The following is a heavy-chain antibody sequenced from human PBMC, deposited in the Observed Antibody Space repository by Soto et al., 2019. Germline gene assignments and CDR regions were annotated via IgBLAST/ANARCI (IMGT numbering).Heavy chain of an antibody. CDR1: GYFFTSYS. J-gene: IGHJ3*02. D-gene: IGHD3-3*01. CDR2: INPSVGST. CDR3: ARAYYDFWSGYLDAFDI. Sequence: ASVKVSCKASGYFFTSYSMHWVRQAPRQGLEWMGVINPSVGSTSHAQKFQGRVTMTRDTSTSTVYMELSSLRSDDTAVYYCARAYYDFWSGYLDAFDIWGQGTMVTVSS. V-gene: IGHV1-46*01.